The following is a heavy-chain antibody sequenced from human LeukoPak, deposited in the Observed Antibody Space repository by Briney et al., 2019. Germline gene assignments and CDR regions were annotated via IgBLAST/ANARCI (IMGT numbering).Heavy chain of an antibody. J-gene: IGHJ2*01. CDR1: GFTVSSNP. CDR2: TYSAGRS. Sequence: GGSLRLSCVASGFTVSSNPMSWVRQAPGKGLEWVSATYSAGRSFFADSVKGRFTVSTDNSKTTLYLQMNSLRAEDTALYYCARTSPTVTTSSDLWGRGTLVTVSS. V-gene: IGHV3-53*01. D-gene: IGHD4-17*01. CDR3: ARTSPTVTTSSDL.